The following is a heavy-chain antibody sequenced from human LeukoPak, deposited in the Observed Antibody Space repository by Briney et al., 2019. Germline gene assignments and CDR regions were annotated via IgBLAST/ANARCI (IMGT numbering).Heavy chain of an antibody. J-gene: IGHJ4*02. CDR2: IFYDGSNK. CDR3: AKLNGYCSGRSCYKGFDF. D-gene: IGHD2-15*01. CDR1: GFTFSSYG. Sequence: PGGSLRLSCAASGFTFSSYGMHWVRQAPGKGLEWVAVIFYDGSNKYYADSVKGRFTISRDNSMKTLDLQMNSLRAEDTAVYYCAKLNGYCSGRSCYKGFDFWGQGTLVTASS. V-gene: IGHV3-30*18.